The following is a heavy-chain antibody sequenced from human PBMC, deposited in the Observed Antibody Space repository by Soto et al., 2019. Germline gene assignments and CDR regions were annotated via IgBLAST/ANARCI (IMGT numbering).Heavy chain of an antibody. CDR3: ARGGGESYGMDV. CDR2: IWNDGSNK. J-gene: IGHJ6*02. CDR1: GFTFSSYG. V-gene: IGHV3-33*01. Sequence: QVQLVESGGGVVQPGRSLRLSCAASGFTFSSYGMHWVRQAPGKGLEWVAVIWNDGSNKYYADSVKGRFITSRDNSKNTLYLQMNSLRAEDTAVYYCARGGGESYGMDVWGQGTTVTVSS. D-gene: IGHD3-16*01.